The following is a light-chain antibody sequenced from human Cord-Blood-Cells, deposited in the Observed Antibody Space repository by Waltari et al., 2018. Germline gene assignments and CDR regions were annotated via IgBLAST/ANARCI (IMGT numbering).Light chain of an antibody. CDR3: QQYNNWYT. CDR2: GAS. Sequence: EIVMTQSPATLSVSPGERATLSCRASQSVSSNLAWYQQKPGQAPRLIIYGASTSATGIPARFSGSGSGTEFTLTISSLQSEDFAVYYCQQYNNWYTFGQGTKLEIK. V-gene: IGKV3-15*01. CDR1: QSVSSN. J-gene: IGKJ2*01.